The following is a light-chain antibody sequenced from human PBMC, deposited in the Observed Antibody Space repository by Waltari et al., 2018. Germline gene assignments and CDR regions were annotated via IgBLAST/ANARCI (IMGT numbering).Light chain of an antibody. V-gene: IGKV3-20*01. J-gene: IGKJ1*01. CDR2: AAS. Sequence: EIVLTQSPGTLSLSPGERATLSCRASQSIGRYLAWYQQKPGQAPRLLSYAASSRATGIPDRFSGSGSGTDFSLTISRLEPEDFAVYYCQNHERLPAMFGQGTKVEIK. CDR3: QNHERLPAM. CDR1: QSIGRY.